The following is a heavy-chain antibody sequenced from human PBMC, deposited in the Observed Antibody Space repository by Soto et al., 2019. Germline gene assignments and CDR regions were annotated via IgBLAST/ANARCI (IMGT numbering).Heavy chain of an antibody. V-gene: IGHV4-31*03. J-gene: IGHJ4*02. CDR1: GYSITNGGYY. CDR2: IYSNGYT. Sequence: SETLSLTCTFSGYSITNGGYYWSWIRQFPGKGLEWIGYIYSNGYTYYNPSLESRVTINPDTSKNQFSLQLNSVTPEDTAVYYCARESVRQQLAYYFDYWGQGTLVTVSS. CDR3: ARESVRQQLAYYFDY. D-gene: IGHD6-13*01.